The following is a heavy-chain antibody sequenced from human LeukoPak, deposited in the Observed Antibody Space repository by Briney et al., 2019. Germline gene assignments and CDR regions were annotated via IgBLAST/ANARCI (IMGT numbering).Heavy chain of an antibody. CDR1: GYSISSGYY. CDR2: IYHSGST. CDR3: ARTFYFDY. Sequence: ASETLSLTCTVSGYSISSGYYWGRIRQPPGKGLEWIGSIYHSGSTYYNPSLKSRVTISVDTSKNQFSLKLSSVTAADTAVYYCARTFYFDYWGQGTLVTVSS. V-gene: IGHV4-38-2*02. D-gene: IGHD2/OR15-2a*01. J-gene: IGHJ4*02.